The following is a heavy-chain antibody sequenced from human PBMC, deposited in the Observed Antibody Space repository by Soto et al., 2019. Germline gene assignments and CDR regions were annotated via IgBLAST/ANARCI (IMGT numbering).Heavy chain of an antibody. CDR2: ISAYNGNT. CDR1: GYTFTKYG. Sequence: ASVKVSCKASGYTFTKYGLSWVRQAPGQGLEWKGWISAYNGNTDYAQKLQRRVTMTTDTSTNTAYMDLTSLRSDDPAVYYCAIDYCLNLGYCSSTSYLHNWFDPWGQGTLVTVSS. CDR3: AIDYCLNLGYCSSTSYLHNWFDP. D-gene: IGHD2-2*01. V-gene: IGHV1-18*01. J-gene: IGHJ5*02.